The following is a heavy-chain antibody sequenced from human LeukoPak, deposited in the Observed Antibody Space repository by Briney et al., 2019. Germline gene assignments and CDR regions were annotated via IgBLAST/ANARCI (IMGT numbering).Heavy chain of an antibody. J-gene: IGHJ4*02. V-gene: IGHV3-23*01. CDR2: VSSDGINT. Sequence: PGGSLRLSCSASGFTFSNFAMSWVRQAPGKGLEWVSAVSSDGINTYYTDSLKGRFTISRDNAKNSLYLQMNSLRAEDTAVYYCAREDGGYYYDSGSYYTEAFDYWGQGTLVTVSS. D-gene: IGHD3-10*01. CDR1: GFTFSNFA. CDR3: AREDGGYYYDSGSYYTEAFDY.